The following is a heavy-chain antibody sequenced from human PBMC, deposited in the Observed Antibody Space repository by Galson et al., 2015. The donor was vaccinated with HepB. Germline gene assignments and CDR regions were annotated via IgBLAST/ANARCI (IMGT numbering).Heavy chain of an antibody. Sequence: SVKVSCKVSRYTLTDLSMHWVRQAPGKGLEWMGGFDPEDGETIYAQKFQGRVTMTEDTSTDTAYMELSSLRSEDTAVYYCATGPLWFGDDSATTLTDYWGQGTLVTVSS. D-gene: IGHD3-10*01. V-gene: IGHV1-24*01. J-gene: IGHJ4*02. CDR3: ATGPLWFGDDSATTLTDY. CDR2: FDPEDGET. CDR1: RYTLTDLS.